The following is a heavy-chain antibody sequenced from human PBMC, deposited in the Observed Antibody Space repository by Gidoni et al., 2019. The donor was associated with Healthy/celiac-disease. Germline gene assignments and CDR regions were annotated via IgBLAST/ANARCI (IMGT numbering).Heavy chain of an antibody. CDR2: ISGDGGST. D-gene: IGHD5-18*01. J-gene: IGHJ5*02. CDR1: GFTFDDYA. V-gene: IGHV3-43*02. CDR3: ASSGYSYGYGGWFDP. Sequence: EVQLVESGGGVVQPGGSLRLSCAASGFTFDDYAMHWVRQAPGKGLEWVSLISGDGGSTYYADSVKGRFTISRDNSKNSLYLQMNSLRTEDTALYYCASSGYSYGYGGWFDPWGQGTLVTVSS.